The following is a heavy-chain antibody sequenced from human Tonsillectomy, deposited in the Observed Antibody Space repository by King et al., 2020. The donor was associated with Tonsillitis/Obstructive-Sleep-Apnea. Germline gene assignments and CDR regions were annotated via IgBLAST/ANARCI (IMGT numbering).Heavy chain of an antibody. CDR2: IFYSGST. Sequence: QLQESGPGLVKPSETLSLTCTVSDGSISSYYWSWIRQPPGKGLEWIGYIFYSGSTNYNPSLKSRVTISVDTSKNQFSLKLSSVTAADTAVYYCARGYSGYESLHYYVDVWGKGTTVTVSS. J-gene: IGHJ6*03. CDR1: DGSISSYY. V-gene: IGHV4-59*01. CDR3: ARGYSGYESLHYYVDV. D-gene: IGHD5-12*01.